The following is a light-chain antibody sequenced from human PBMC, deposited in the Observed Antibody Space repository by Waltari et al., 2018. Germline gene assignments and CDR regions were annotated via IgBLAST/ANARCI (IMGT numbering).Light chain of an antibody. CDR3: QHYVNLPVT. CDR2: AAS. V-gene: IGKV3-20*01. CDR1: QSVSRA. Sequence: EIVLTQSPGTLSLSPGERPTLSCRASQSVSRALAWYQQKPGQAPRLLIYAASTRATGVPDRFSGSGSGTDFSLTISRLDPEDFAVYYCQHYVNLPVTFGQGTKVEI. J-gene: IGKJ1*01.